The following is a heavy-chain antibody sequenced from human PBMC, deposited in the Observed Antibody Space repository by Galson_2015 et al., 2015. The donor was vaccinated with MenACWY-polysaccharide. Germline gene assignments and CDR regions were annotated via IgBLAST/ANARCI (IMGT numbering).Heavy chain of an antibody. V-gene: IGHV4-39*01. D-gene: IGHD4-17*01. CDR2: VYYSGST. J-gene: IGHJ5*02. Sequence: QPPGKGLESVGAVYYSGSTYYNPSLKSRVTISVDTSKNQFSLKLTSVTAADTAVYYCARHGRDGDNGLRSWFDPWGQGTLVIVSS. CDR3: ARHGRDGDNGLRSWFDP.